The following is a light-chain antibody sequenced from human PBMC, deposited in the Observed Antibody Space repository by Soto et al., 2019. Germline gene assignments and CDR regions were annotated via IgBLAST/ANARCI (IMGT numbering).Light chain of an antibody. CDR1: SSDVGAYDY. J-gene: IGLJ1*01. V-gene: IGLV2-14*03. Sequence: QSVLTQPASVSGSPGQSITISCTGTSSDVGAYDYVSWYQQHPDKAPKLVIYEVSNRPSGVSNRFSGSKSVNTATLTISGLQADDAADYYCSSYTSSSARVFGTGTQLTVL. CDR3: SSYTSSSARV. CDR2: EVS.